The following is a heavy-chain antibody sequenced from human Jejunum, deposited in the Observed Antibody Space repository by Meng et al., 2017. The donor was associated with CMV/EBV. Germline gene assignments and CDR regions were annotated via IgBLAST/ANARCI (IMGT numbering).Heavy chain of an antibody. V-gene: IGHV1-8*01. Sequence: QAVLVESGAEVKKPGASVTVSCKASGYTFTTHHINWVRQATGQGLEYMGWMSPDNGDTGYAQNFQGRLTMTRDTSISTAYMELSSLTSDDTAVYYCARGDGYNLYWGQGTLVTVSS. CDR2: MSPDNGDT. J-gene: IGHJ4*02. CDR3: ARGDGYNLY. D-gene: IGHD5-24*01. CDR1: GYTFTTHH.